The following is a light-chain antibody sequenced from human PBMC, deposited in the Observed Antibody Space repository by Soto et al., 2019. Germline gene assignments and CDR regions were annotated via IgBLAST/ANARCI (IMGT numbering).Light chain of an antibody. V-gene: IGKV3-20*01. J-gene: IGKJ1*01. CDR2: AAS. CDR1: QSVADNY. Sequence: PGDRATLSCKASQSVADNYLAWYQQKPGQAPRLLIYAASRRAIGIPDTFSGSGSGTDFTLTITRLEPEDFALYYCQQYGHSPRTFGQGTKVEIK. CDR3: QQYGHSPRT.